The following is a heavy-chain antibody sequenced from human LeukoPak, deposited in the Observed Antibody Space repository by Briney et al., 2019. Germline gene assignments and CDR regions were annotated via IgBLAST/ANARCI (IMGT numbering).Heavy chain of an antibody. V-gene: IGHV4-34*01. CDR2: INHSGST. CDR1: GFTFSSYA. CDR3: ARPGVGRYSSGWYRDY. D-gene: IGHD6-19*01. J-gene: IGHJ4*02. Sequence: GSLRLSCAASGFTFSSYAMSWIRQPPGKGLEWIGEINHSGSTNYNPSLKSRVTISVDTSKNQFSLKLSSVTAADTAVYYCARPGVGRYSSGWYRDYWGQGTLVTVSS.